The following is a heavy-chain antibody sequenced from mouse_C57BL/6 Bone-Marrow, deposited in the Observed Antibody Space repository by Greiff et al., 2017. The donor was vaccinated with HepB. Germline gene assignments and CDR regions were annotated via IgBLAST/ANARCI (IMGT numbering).Heavy chain of an antibody. CDR2: INYDGSST. CDR3: ARVDWYVDV. V-gene: IGHV5-16*01. J-gene: IGHJ1*03. Sequence: EVKLMESEGGLVQPGSSMKLSCTASGFTFSDYYMAWVRQVPEKGLEWVANINYDGSSTYYLDSLKSRFIISRDNAKNILYLQMSSLKSEDTATYYCARVDWYVDVWGTGTTVTVSS. CDR1: GFTFSDYY.